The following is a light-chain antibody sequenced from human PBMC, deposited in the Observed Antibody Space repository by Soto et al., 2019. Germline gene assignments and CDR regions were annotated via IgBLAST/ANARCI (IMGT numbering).Light chain of an antibody. CDR1: QSINSE. CDR3: QQGHNWPLT. J-gene: IGKJ2*01. Sequence: EIVMTQSPATLSLSPGERAALSCRASQSINSELAWYQQKPGQPPRLLIYGASTRATGVPARFTGSESGSEFTLTISGLQSEDFAVYDCQQGHNWPLTFGKGTRLEI. CDR2: GAS. V-gene: IGKV3-15*01.